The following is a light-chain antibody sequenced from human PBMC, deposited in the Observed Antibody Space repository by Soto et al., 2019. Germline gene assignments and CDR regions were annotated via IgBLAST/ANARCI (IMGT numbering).Light chain of an antibody. V-gene: IGKV3-20*01. J-gene: IGKJ4*01. CDR3: QQYGSSPLT. CDR2: DAS. CDR1: QSVSYY. Sequence: EIVLNQSPGTLSLSPGERATLSCRASQSVSYYLAWYQQKPGQAPRLLIYDASSRATGVPDRFSGSGSGTDFTLTISRLEPEDFTMYYCQQYGSSPLTFGGGTKVDIK.